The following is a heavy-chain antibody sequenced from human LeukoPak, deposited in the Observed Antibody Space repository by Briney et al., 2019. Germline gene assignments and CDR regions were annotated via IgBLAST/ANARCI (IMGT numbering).Heavy chain of an antibody. Sequence: SVKVSCKASGGTFSSYTISWVRQAPGQGLEWMGRIIPILGIANSAQKFQGRVTITADKSTSTAYMELSSLRSEDTAVYYCATGYSYGLPFDYWGQGTLVTVSS. J-gene: IGHJ4*02. V-gene: IGHV1-69*02. CDR1: GGTFSSYT. D-gene: IGHD5-18*01. CDR2: IIPILGIA. CDR3: ATGYSYGLPFDY.